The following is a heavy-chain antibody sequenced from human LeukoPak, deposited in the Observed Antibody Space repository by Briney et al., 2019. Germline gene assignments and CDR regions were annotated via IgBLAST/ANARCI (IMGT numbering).Heavy chain of an antibody. Sequence: ASVKVSCKASGGTFSSYAISWVRQAPGQGLEWMGIINPSGGSTSYAQKFQGRVTMTRDMSTSTVYMELSSLRSEDTAVYYCARIDSSGLFRRGVDYWGQGALVTVSS. J-gene: IGHJ4*02. V-gene: IGHV1-46*01. CDR2: INPSGGST. CDR3: ARIDSSGLFRRGVDY. D-gene: IGHD3-22*01. CDR1: GGTFSSYA.